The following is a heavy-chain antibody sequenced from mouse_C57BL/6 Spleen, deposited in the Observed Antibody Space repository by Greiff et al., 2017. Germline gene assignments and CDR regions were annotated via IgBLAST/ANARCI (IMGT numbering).Heavy chain of an antibody. D-gene: IGHD2-5*01. Sequence: VQLKESGPELVKPGASVKISCKASGYSFTGYYMNWVKQSPEKSLEWIGEINPSTGGTTYNQQFKAKDTLTVDKSSSTAYMQLKSLTSEDSAVYDCARRTLAYYSNYDYFDYWGQGTTLTVSS. J-gene: IGHJ2*01. CDR3: ARRTLAYYSNYDYFDY. CDR1: GYSFTGYY. V-gene: IGHV1-42*01. CDR2: INPSTGGT.